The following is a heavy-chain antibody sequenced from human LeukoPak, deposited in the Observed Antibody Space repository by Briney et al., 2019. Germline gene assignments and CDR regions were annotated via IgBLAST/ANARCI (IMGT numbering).Heavy chain of an antibody. CDR1: GGSISSGDYY. CDR2: IYYSGST. J-gene: IGHJ4*02. V-gene: IGHV4-30-4*08. D-gene: IGHD3-10*02. CDR3: ARTPMLERLGTDY. Sequence: PSQTLSLTCTVSGGSISSGDYYWSWIRQPPGKGLEWIGYIYYSGSTYYNPSLKSRVTISVDTSKNQFSLKLSSVTAADTAVYYCARTPMLERLGTDYWGQGTLVTVSS.